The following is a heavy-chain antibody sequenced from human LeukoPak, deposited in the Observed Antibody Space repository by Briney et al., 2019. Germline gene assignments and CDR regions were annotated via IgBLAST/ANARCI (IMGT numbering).Heavy chain of an antibody. D-gene: IGHD3-10*01. J-gene: IGHJ4*02. Sequence: SETLSLTCAVYGGSFSGYSWSWIRQPPGKGLEWIGEINHSGSTNYNPSLKSRVTISVDTSKNQFSLKLSSVTAADTAVYYCASNSFDYYGSGSYSVDYWGQGTLVTVSS. CDR3: ASNSFDYYGSGSYSVDY. CDR2: INHSGST. CDR1: GGSFSGYS. V-gene: IGHV4-34*01.